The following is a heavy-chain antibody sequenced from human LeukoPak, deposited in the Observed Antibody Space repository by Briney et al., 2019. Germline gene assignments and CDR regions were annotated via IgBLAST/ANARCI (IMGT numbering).Heavy chain of an antibody. CDR3: ARDESGSPGDY. J-gene: IGHJ4*02. CDR1: GGTFSSYA. Sequence: GASVKVSCKASGGTFSSYAISWVRQAPGQGLEWMGGITPIFGTANYAQKFQGRVTITADKSTSTAYMELSSLRSEDTAVYYCARDESGSPGDYWGQGTLVTVSS. CDR2: ITPIFGTA. V-gene: IGHV1-69*06. D-gene: IGHD3-3*01.